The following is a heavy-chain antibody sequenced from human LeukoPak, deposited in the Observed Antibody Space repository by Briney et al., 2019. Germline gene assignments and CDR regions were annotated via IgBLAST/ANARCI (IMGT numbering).Heavy chain of an antibody. CDR1: GFTFSNYA. CDR3: ARVKDGYYDSSGYYFNY. V-gene: IGHV3-23*01. D-gene: IGHD3-22*01. Sequence: GGSLRLSFAASGFTFSNYAMSWVRQAPGKGLEWVSSISGSRSSTYYADSVKGRFTISRDNSKNTLYLQMNSLRAEDTAVYYCARVKDGYYDSSGYYFNYWGQGTLVTVSS. J-gene: IGHJ4*02. CDR2: ISGSRSST.